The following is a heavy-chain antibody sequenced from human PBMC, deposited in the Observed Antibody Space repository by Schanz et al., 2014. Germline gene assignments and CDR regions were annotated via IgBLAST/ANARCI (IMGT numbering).Heavy chain of an antibody. Sequence: EVQLVESGGGLVQPGGSLRLSCAASGTIFSTRSMEWVRQAPGKGLESVSHISRSGDFIYYADSVRGRFTISRDNSKNTLYLQMNSLRLEDTAIYYCAKTLGGAGLTLYFDHWGQGSLVTVSS. CDR2: ISRSGDFI. J-gene: IGHJ4*02. CDR1: GTIFSTRS. V-gene: IGHV3-23*04. D-gene: IGHD3-10*01. CDR3: AKTLGGAGLTLYFDH.